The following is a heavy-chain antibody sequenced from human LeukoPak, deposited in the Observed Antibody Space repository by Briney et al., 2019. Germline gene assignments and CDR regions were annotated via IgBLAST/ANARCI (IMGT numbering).Heavy chain of an antibody. CDR3: AREGSSWKNFDY. CDR2: IQYDGSNK. V-gene: IGHV3-30*02. CDR1: GFTFSNYG. J-gene: IGHJ4*02. Sequence: GGSLRLSCAASGFTFSNYGMHWVRQAPGKGLEWVTFIQYDGSNKYYADSVKGRFTISRDNSKNTLYLQMNSLRAEDTAVYYCAREGSSWKNFDYWGQGTLVTVSS. D-gene: IGHD6-13*01.